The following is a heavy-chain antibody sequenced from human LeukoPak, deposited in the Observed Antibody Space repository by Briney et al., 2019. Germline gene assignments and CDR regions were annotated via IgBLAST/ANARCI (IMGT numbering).Heavy chain of an antibody. V-gene: IGHV4-4*09. CDR1: GGSISYYY. CDR3: ARRIEHWFGP. CDR2: IFTSGST. Sequence: SETLSLTCSVSGGSISYYYWSWIRQLPGKGLEWIGDIFTSGSTSYSPSLKSRVTMSVDTSTNQFSLNLNSVTAADTAVYYCARRIEHWFGPWGQGTLVTVSS. J-gene: IGHJ5*02.